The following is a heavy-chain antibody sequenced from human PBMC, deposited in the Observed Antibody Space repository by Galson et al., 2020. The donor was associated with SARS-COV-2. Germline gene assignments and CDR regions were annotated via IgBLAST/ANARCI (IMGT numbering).Heavy chain of an antibody. V-gene: IGHV4-59*08. CDR3: ARQPYGSYCDY. CDR1: ISPINNYY. J-gene: IGHJ4*02. D-gene: IGHD6-19*01. Sequence: ASETLSLTCRVSISPINNYYWSWVRQPQGKGLEWIGYIYYSGSTTYNPSLKSRVTISVDTSKNKFSLNLRSVTAADTAVYYCARQPYGSYCDYWGQGTLVTVSS. CDR2: IYYSGST.